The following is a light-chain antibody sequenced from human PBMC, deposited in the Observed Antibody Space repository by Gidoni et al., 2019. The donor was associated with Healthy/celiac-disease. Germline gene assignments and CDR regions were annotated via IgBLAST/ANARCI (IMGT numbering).Light chain of an antibody. J-gene: IGLJ1*01. CDR3: CSYAGSYTYV. Sequence: QPRSVSGSPGQSVTISCTGTSSDVGGYNYVSWYQQHPGKAPKLMIYDVSKRPSGVPDRFSGSKSGNTASLTISGLQAEDEADYYCCSYAGSYTYVFGTGTKITVL. V-gene: IGLV2-11*01. CDR2: DVS. CDR1: SSDVGGYNY.